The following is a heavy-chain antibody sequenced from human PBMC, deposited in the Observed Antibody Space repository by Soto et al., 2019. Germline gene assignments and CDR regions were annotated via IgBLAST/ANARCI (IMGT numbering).Heavy chain of an antibody. D-gene: IGHD3-10*01. CDR3: ARGGSGTYHV. CDR2: TSYRGNT. V-gene: IGHV4-31*02. CDR1: DDSITGGGYF. Sequence: QVQLQESGPGLVKPSQTLTLTCTVSDDSITGGGYFWTWIRQLPGKGLEWLGSTSYRGNTFYNPSMTSRATISIDPSQRRVSVRVTSVTAADTAIYFCARGGSGTYHVWGQGTLVIVSS. J-gene: IGHJ4*02.